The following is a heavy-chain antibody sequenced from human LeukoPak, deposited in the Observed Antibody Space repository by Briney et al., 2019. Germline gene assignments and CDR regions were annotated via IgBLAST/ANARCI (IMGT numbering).Heavy chain of an antibody. CDR3: AREATLIAVAGTIWFDP. Sequence: SETLSLTCTVSGGSISSSSYYWGWIRQPPGKGLEWIGSIYYSGSTYYNPSLKSRVTISVDTSKNQFSLKLSSVTAADTAVYYCAREATLIAVAGTIWFDPWGQGTLVTVSS. CDR2: IYYSGST. D-gene: IGHD6-19*01. V-gene: IGHV4-39*02. CDR1: GGSISSSSYY. J-gene: IGHJ5*02.